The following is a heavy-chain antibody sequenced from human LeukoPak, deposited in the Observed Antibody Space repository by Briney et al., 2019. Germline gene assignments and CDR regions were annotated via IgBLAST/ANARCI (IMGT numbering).Heavy chain of an antibody. Sequence: GGSLRLSCAASGFTFDDYAMHWVRQAPGKGLEWVSGLSWNSGSIGYADSVKGRFTMSSANAKNSLYLQMNSLRAEDTALYYCAKEKGALGAYSMDVWGQGTTVTVSS. D-gene: IGHD3-16*01. J-gene: IGHJ6*02. CDR1: GFTFDDYA. V-gene: IGHV3-9*01. CDR2: LSWNSGSI. CDR3: AKEKGALGAYSMDV.